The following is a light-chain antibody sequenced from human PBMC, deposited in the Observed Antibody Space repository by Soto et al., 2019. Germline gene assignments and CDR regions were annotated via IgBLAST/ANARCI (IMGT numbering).Light chain of an antibody. J-gene: IGKJ1*01. CDR2: ATF. Sequence: DIQMTQSPSSLSASVGDRVTITRRASQSIGTYLNWYQQKPGKAPNLLIFATFSLQSGVPSRFSGSGSGTDFILTINSLQLEDFATYYCQQSYSSWTFGQGTKVEIK. CDR3: QQSYSSWT. V-gene: IGKV1-39*01. CDR1: QSIGTY.